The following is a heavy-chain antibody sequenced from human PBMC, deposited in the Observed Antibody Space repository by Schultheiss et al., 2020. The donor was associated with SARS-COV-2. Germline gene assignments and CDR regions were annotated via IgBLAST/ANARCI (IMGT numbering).Heavy chain of an antibody. CDR2: IYYSGST. CDR1: GGSISSYY. V-gene: IGHV4-59*12. Sequence: SETLSLTCTVSGGSISSYYWSWIRQPPGKGLEWIGYIYYSGSTNYNPSLKSRVTMSVDTSKNQFSLKLSSVTAADTAVYYCARGYSSSWSREYFQHWGQGTLVTVSS. J-gene: IGHJ1*01. CDR3: ARGYSSSWSREYFQH. D-gene: IGHD6-13*01.